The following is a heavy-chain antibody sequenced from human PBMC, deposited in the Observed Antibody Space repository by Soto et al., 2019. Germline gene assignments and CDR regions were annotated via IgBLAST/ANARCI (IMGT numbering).Heavy chain of an antibody. CDR1: GGSINSSASY. CDR2: FHYSGST. V-gene: IGHV4-39*01. D-gene: IGHD2-21*01. CDR3: ASHLSFASSHTWIVS. J-gene: IGHJ5*01. Sequence: SETLSLTCTVSGGSINSSASYWGWIRQPPGKGLEWIGSFHYSGSTYYNPSLKSRVAISVETSKNQFSLKLTYVTAADTAVYYCASHLSFASSHTWIVSWGQGTLVTVPS.